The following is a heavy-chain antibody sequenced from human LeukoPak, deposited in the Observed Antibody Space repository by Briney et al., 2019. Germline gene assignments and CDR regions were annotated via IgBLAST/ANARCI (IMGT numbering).Heavy chain of an antibody. V-gene: IGHV1-2*02. D-gene: IGHD6-19*01. CDR2: INPSSGGT. J-gene: IGHJ3*02. CDR1: GYTFTGYY. CDR3: AREAGTTAFDI. Sequence: ASVKVSCKASGYTFTGYYMHWVRQAPGQGLEWMGWINPSSGGTNYAQKFQGRVTMTRDTSISTAYMELSRLRSDDTAVYYCAREAGTTAFDIWGQGTMVTVSS.